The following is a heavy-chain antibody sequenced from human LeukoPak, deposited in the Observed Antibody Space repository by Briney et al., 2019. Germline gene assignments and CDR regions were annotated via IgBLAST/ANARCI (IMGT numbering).Heavy chain of an antibody. Sequence: SETLSLTCAVYGVSFSGYYWSWLRQPPGKGLEWVGGINHIGSTNYNPPLKSRVTISVDTYKNQFSLKLSSVTAAHTAVYYCASQGRITISLDYWGQGTLVTVSS. D-gene: IGHD3-9*01. J-gene: IGHJ4*01. CDR2: INHIGST. CDR1: GVSFSGYY. CDR3: ASQGRITISLDY. V-gene: IGHV4-34*01.